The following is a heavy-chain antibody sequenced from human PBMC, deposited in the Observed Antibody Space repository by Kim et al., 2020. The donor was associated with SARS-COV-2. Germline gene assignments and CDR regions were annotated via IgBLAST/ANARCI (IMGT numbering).Heavy chain of an antibody. CDR2: IKSKADSGTE. Sequence: GGSLRLSCAASGITFSDAWLNWVRQAPGKGLEWVGRIKSKADSGTEDYAANGGGRFIISSDDSRNKLFLQIKRLETEDTAEYYRNLRRRAYTECSDYLG. J-gene: IGHJ4*01. D-gene: IGHD2-8*01. CDR3: NLRRRAYTECSDY. CDR1: GITFSDAW. V-gene: IGHV3-15*01.